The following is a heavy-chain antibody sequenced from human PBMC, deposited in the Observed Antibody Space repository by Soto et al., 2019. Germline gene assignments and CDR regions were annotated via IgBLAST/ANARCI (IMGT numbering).Heavy chain of an antibody. D-gene: IGHD3-3*01. CDR1: GFTFSSYE. Sequence: GGSLTLSFASSGFTFSSYEMNWVRQAPGKGLEWVSYISSSGSTIYYADSVKGRFTISRDNAKNSLYLQMNSLRAEDTAVYYCARAPGYDFWSGSPYGMDVWGQGTTVTVSS. V-gene: IGHV3-48*03. CDR2: ISSSGSTI. CDR3: ARAPGYDFWSGSPYGMDV. J-gene: IGHJ6*02.